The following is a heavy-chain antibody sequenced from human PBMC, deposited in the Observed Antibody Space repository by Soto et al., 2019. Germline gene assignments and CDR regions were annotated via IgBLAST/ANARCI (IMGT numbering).Heavy chain of an antibody. CDR3: TRHKSVSSGWYYFDN. CDR2: IYPGNSET. Sequence: GESLKISCQGSDYKFTSYWIGWVRQLPGKGLEWMGFIYPGNSETRYSPSFEGQVTISADKSISTAYLQWSSLKASDTAMYYCTRHKSVSSGWYYFDNWGQGTMVTVYS. CDR1: DYKFTSYW. D-gene: IGHD6-19*01. J-gene: IGHJ4*02. V-gene: IGHV5-51*01.